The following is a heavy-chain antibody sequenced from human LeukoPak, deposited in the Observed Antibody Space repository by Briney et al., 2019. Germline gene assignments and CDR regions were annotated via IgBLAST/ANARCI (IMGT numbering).Heavy chain of an antibody. CDR1: GGSISSYY. V-gene: IGHV4-59*12. J-gene: IGHJ6*02. CDR2: IYYTGST. Sequence: SETLSLTCSVSGGSISSYYWSWIRQPPGKGLEWIGYIYYTGSTNYNPSLKSRVTISVDTSKNQFSLKLSSVTAADTAVYYCARDKNARSHYYYGMDVWGQGTTVTVSS. CDR3: ARDKNARSHYYYGMDV. D-gene: IGHD3-16*01.